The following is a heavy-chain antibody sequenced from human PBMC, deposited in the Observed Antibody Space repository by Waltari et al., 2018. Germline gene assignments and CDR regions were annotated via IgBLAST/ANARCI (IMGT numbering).Heavy chain of an antibody. CDR1: GGTFSSYA. V-gene: IGHV1-69*01. CDR3: AGGTITLYYYGMDV. J-gene: IGHJ6*02. D-gene: IGHD1-20*01. Sequence: QVQLVQSGAEVKKPGSSVKVSCKASGGTFSSYAISWVRQAPGQGLEWMGGIIPIFGTANDEQKYQGRVTMTADESTSTADMELSSLRSEDKAVYYCAGGTITLYYYGMDVWGQGTTVTVSS. CDR2: IIPIFGTA.